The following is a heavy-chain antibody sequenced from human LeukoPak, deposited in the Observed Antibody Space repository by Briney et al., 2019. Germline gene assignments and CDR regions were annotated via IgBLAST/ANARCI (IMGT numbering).Heavy chain of an antibody. D-gene: IGHD1-26*01. CDR2: IYYSGST. V-gene: IGHV4-59*08. Sequence: PSXTLXLTCTVSVGSISSYYWSWIRQPPGKGLEWIGYIYYSGSTNYNPSLKSRVTISVDTSKNQFSLKLSSVTAADTAVYYCAGYSGSWVDFDYWGQGTLVTVSS. CDR1: VGSISSYY. J-gene: IGHJ4*02. CDR3: AGYSGSWVDFDY.